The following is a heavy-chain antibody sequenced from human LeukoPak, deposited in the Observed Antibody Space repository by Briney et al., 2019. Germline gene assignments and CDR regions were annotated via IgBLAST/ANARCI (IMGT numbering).Heavy chain of an antibody. CDR2: IIPIFGTA. CDR3: ARDLGYDYGDD. D-gene: IGHD3-22*01. CDR1: GGTFSSYA. Sequence: SVKVSCKASGGTFSSYAISWLRQAPGQGLEWMGRIIPIFGTANYAQKFQGRVTITTDESTSTAYMELSSLRSEDTAVYYCARDLGYDYGDDWGQGTLVTVSS. V-gene: IGHV1-69*05. J-gene: IGHJ4*02.